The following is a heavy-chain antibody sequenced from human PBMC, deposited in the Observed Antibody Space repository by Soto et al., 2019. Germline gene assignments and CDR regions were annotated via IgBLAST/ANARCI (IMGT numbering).Heavy chain of an antibody. Sequence: GGSLRLSCTVSGFSVTNNYINWVRQAPGKGLEWVSILYSSGTTYYADSVRGRFTVSRDDSKNTLYLQMNSLRAEDTAVYYCARDWSKFSYNYPYYYAMDAWGQGTTVTVSS. V-gene: IGHV3-53*01. CDR1: GFSVTNNY. J-gene: IGHJ6*02. CDR2: LYSSGTT. D-gene: IGHD5-18*01. CDR3: ARDWSKFSYNYPYYYAMDA.